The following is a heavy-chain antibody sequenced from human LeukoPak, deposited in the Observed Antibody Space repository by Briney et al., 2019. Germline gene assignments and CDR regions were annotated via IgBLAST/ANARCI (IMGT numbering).Heavy chain of an antibody. Sequence: HGESLKISCKGSGYSFTSYWIGWVRQMPGKGLEWMGIIYPGDSDTRYSPSFQGQVTISADKSISTAYLQWSSLKASDTAMYYCARKYYYGSGSYYSTYYFDYWGQGTLVTVSS. V-gene: IGHV5-51*01. D-gene: IGHD3-10*01. CDR3: ARKYYYGSGSYYSTYYFDY. CDR1: GYSFTSYW. J-gene: IGHJ4*02. CDR2: IYPGDSDT.